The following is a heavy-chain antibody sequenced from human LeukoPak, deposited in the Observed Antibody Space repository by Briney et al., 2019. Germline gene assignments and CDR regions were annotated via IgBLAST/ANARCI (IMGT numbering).Heavy chain of an antibody. D-gene: IGHD1-26*01. CDR3: ARGLGSYPYYCYY. CDR2: ISYSGST. V-gene: IGHV4-59*01. Sequence: SETLSLTCTVSGGSISSYDLSWLRLPPGKRPEWIGSISYSGSTNYNPSLKSRVTISIDTSKNHFSLKVTSVTAADTAVYYCARGLGSYPYYCYYWGQGTLVTVSS. J-gene: IGHJ4*02. CDR1: GGSISSYD.